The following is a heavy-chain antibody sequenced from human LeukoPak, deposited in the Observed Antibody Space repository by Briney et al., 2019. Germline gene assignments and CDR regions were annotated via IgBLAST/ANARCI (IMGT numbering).Heavy chain of an antibody. CDR3: ARDPYGYYWDYAFDI. CDR1: GFTFSSHG. CDR2: IWCDGSKK. V-gene: IGHV3-33*01. J-gene: IGHJ3*02. D-gene: IGHD3-22*01. Sequence: GGSLRLSCAASGFTFSSHGMHWVRQAPGKGLEWVAMIWCDGSKKYYGDSVKGRFTVSRDHSKNTVDLQMNSLRVEDTAVYYCARDPYGYYWDYAFDIWGQGTLVTVSS.